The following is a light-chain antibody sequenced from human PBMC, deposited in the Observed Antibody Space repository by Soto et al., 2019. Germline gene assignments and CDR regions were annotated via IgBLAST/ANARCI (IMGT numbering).Light chain of an antibody. CDR1: QSVSSTY. CDR2: AAS. Sequence: PGERATLSCRASQSVSSTYLAWYRQKPGQAPRILIYAASSRATGVPDRFSGSGSGTDFSLTISRLEPEDFAVYYCQQYDTSPRTFGQGTKVDIK. J-gene: IGKJ1*01. V-gene: IGKV3-20*01. CDR3: QQYDTSPRT.